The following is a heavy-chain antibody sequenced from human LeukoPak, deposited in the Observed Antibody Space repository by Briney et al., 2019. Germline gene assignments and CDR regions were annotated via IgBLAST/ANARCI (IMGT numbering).Heavy chain of an antibody. CDR3: ARGLGYSYGYGIDY. CDR2: ISYDGSNK. V-gene: IGHV3-30-3*01. J-gene: IGHJ4*02. D-gene: IGHD5-18*01. CDR1: GFTFSSYA. Sequence: GGSLRLSCAASGFTFSSYAIHWVRQAPGKGLEWVAVISYDGSNKYYADSVKGRFTISRDNSKNTLYLQMNSLRAEDTAVYSCARGLGYSYGYGIDYWGQGTLVIASS.